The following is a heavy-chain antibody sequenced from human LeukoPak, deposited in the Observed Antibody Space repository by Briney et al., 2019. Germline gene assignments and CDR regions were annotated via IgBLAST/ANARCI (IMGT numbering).Heavy chain of an antibody. D-gene: IGHD1-26*01. CDR3: AKSFTGSYLDYFDY. Sequence: GGSLRLSCAASGFTFSSFGMHWVRQAPGKGLEWVAFIQYDAGNRQYADSVKGRFTIFRDNSKTTLYMQMNSLTAEDTAVYYCAKSFTGSYLDYFDYWGQGTLVTVSS. CDR1: GFTFSSFG. CDR2: IQYDAGNR. J-gene: IGHJ4*02. V-gene: IGHV3-30*02.